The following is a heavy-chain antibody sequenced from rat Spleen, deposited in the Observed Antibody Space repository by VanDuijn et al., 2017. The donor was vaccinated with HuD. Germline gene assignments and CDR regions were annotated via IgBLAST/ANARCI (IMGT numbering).Heavy chain of an antibody. D-gene: IGHD1-12*02. CDR2: ISHDGTGT. Sequence: EVQLVESDGGLVQPGRSLKLSCAASGFTFSDHYMAWVRQAPTKGLEWVATISHDGTGTYYQNSVKGRFTISRDDAKNTLYLQMDSLRSEDTAIYYCVRQGISMMVVDYRGQGVTVTVSS. CDR1: GFTFSDHY. J-gene: IGHJ2*01. V-gene: IGHV5-29*01. CDR3: VRQGISMMVVDY.